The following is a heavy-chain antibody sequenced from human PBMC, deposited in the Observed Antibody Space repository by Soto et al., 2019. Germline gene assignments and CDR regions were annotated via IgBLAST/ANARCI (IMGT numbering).Heavy chain of an antibody. Sequence: EVQLLESGGGLVQPGGSLRLSCAASGFTFNNYAMPWVRPAPGKGLEWVSAISGGGDTTPYADSVKGRFTVSREGSKNTLYLQMSSLRAEDTALYYCAKGRGGSGSLTPRVDFWGQGTLVTVSS. V-gene: IGHV3-23*01. CDR2: ISGGGDTT. CDR1: GFTFNNYA. J-gene: IGHJ4*02. CDR3: AKGRGGSGSLTPRVDF. D-gene: IGHD3-10*01.